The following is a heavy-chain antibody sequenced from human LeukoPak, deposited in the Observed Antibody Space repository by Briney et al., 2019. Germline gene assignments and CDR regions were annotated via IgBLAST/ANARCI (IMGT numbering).Heavy chain of an antibody. J-gene: IGHJ4*02. CDR2: IYPGDSDT. CDR3: ARRGANKLDTNLIDY. Sequence: GESLKISCKGSGYSFTSYWIGWVRQMPGKGLEWMGIIYPGDSDTRYSPSFQGQVTISADKSISTAYLQWSSLKASDTAMYYCARRGANKLDTNLIDYWGQGTLVTVSS. V-gene: IGHV5-51*01. CDR1: GYSFTSYW. D-gene: IGHD3-3*01.